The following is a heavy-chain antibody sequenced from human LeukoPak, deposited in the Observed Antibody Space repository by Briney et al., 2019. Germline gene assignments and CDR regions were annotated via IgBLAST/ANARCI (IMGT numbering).Heavy chain of an antibody. CDR1: GFTFSNYA. V-gene: IGHV3-30*04. J-gene: IGHJ3*02. CDR3: ARGGKRRGITLIVATSTPRDAFDI. D-gene: IGHD3-22*01. Sequence: GGSLRLSCAASGFTFSNYAMHWVRQAPGKGLEWVAVISYDGSNKYYADSVKGRFTISRDNSKNTLYPQMKSLRAEDTAVYYCARGGKRRGITLIVATSTPRDAFDIWGQGTMVTVSS. CDR2: ISYDGSNK.